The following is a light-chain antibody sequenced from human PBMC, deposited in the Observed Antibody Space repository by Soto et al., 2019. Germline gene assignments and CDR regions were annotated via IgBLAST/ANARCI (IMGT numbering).Light chain of an antibody. V-gene: IGKV1-5*03. Sequence: DIQMTQSPSTLSASVGDRVTITCRASESISLWLAWFQQKPGKAPKLLIYKASTLASEVPSRFSRRGSGPESTLIIRSLQPDDFAIYYCQHYNSFPYTFGQGTKVDI. CDR1: ESISLW. CDR3: QHYNSFPYT. CDR2: KAS. J-gene: IGKJ2*01.